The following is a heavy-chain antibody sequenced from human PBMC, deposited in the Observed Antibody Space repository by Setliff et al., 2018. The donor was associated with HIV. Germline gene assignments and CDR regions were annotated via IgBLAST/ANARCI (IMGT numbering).Heavy chain of an antibody. V-gene: IGHV4-38-2*01. CDR2: FHHSGST. CDR3: ANYIIGAGGRGN. D-gene: IGHD1-26*01. J-gene: IGHJ4*02. Sequence: SETLSLTCSVSGYSINTAYYWGWIRQSPGKGLEWIGGFHHSGSTHYNPSLKSRVTISGQTSNNQFSLQLTSVTAADTAVYYCANYIIGAGGRGNWGQGILVTVSS. CDR1: GYSINTAYY.